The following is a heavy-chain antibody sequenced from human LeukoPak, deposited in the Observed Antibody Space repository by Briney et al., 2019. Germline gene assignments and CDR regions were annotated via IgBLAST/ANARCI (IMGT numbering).Heavy chain of an antibody. D-gene: IGHD2-15*01. V-gene: IGHV6-1*01. CDR2: TYYRSKWYN. J-gene: IGHJ3*02. CDR3: ARVGCGWVLTPCDAFDI. Sequence: SQTLSLTCAISGDSVSSNSAAWNWIRQSPSRGLEWLGRTYYRSKWYNDYAVSVKSRVTINPDTSKNQFSLQLNSVTPEDTAVYYCARVGCGWVLTPCDAFDIWGQGTMVTVSS. CDR1: GDSVSSNSAA.